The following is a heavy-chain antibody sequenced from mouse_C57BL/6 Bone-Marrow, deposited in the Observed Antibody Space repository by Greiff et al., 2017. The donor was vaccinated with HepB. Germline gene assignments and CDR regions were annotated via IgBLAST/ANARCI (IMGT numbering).Heavy chain of an antibody. J-gene: IGHJ2*01. CDR1: GYTFTSYG. CDR2: FYPRSGNT. Sequence: QVQLKESGAELARPGASVKLSCKASGYTFTSYGISWVKQRTGQGLEWIGEFYPRSGNTYYNEKFKGKATLTADKSSSTAYMELRSLTSEDSAVYCCASPNYGSSYVDYFDYWGQGTTLTVSS. D-gene: IGHD1-1*01. CDR3: ASPNYGSSYVDYFDY. V-gene: IGHV1-81*01.